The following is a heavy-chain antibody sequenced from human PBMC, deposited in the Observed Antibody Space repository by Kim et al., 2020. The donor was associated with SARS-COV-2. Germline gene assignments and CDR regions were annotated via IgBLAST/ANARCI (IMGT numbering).Heavy chain of an antibody. CDR1: GFTFYYSD. Sequence: GGSLRLSCAASGFTFYYSDLHGVRQAPGKGLEWVALVIGDGGTTYDAYSVKGRFTISRDNSKDSLYLQMNSLRTDDTAFYYCSKASGWLPRYWGQGTLVTVAS. CDR2: VIGDGGTT. CDR3: SKASGWLPRY. J-gene: IGHJ4*02. V-gene: IGHV3-43*02. D-gene: IGHD6-19*01.